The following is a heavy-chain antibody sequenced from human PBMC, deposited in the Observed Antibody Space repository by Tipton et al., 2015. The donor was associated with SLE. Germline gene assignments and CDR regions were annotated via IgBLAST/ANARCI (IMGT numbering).Heavy chain of an antibody. CDR2: IYHSGST. CDR3: AIRDYYYCYMDV. CDR1: GGSISSGSYY. V-gene: IGHV4-4*02. D-gene: IGHD2-2*02. J-gene: IGHJ6*03. Sequence: SLRLSCTVSGGSISSGSYYWSWVRQPPGKGLEWIGEIYHSGSTNYNPSLKSRVTFSVDKSKNQFSLNLRSVTAADTAIYYCAIRDYYYCYMDVWGTGTTVTVSS.